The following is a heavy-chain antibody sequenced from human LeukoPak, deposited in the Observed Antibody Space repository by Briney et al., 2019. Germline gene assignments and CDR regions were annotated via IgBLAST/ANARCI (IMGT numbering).Heavy chain of an antibody. V-gene: IGHV3-48*01. J-gene: IGHJ4*02. CDR3: ARGVQGGFLEWIGDY. Sequence: SGGSLRLSCAASGFTFSGYGMNWVRQAPGKGLEWVSYISNNSTTRYNADSVKGRFTISRDNVKNSVYLQMNSLRAEDTAVYYCARGVQGGFLEWIGDYWGQGTLVTVSS. CDR2: ISNNSTTR. CDR1: GFTFSGYG. D-gene: IGHD3-3*01.